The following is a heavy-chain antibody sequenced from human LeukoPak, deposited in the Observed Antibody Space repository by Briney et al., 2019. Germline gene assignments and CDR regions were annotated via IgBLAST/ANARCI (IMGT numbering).Heavy chain of an antibody. D-gene: IGHD3-22*01. CDR3: ARDNSFDSSAYYYSSPYFDY. CDR1: GYTFTGHY. Sequence: ASVKVSCKASGYTFTGHYMHWVRQAPGQGLEWMGWINPTSGVTNYAQKFQGRVTVTRDTSNSTAYMELSRLGSDDTAVYYCARDNSFDSSAYYYSSPYFDYWGQGTLVTVSS. CDR2: INPTSGVT. J-gene: IGHJ4*02. V-gene: IGHV1-2*02.